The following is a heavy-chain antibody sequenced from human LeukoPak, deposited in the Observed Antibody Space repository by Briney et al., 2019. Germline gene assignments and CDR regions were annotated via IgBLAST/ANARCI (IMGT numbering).Heavy chain of an antibody. CDR2: ISAYNGNT. V-gene: IGHV1-18*01. D-gene: IGHD1-26*01. CDR1: GYTFTSYD. Sequence: ASMKVSCKASGYTFTSYDISWVRQAPGQGLEWMGWISAYNGNTNYAQKLQGRVTMTTDTSTSTAYMELRSLTSDDTAVYYYAREESIGRYQFLHDYWGQGTLVTVSS. J-gene: IGHJ4*02. CDR3: AREESIGRYQFLHDY.